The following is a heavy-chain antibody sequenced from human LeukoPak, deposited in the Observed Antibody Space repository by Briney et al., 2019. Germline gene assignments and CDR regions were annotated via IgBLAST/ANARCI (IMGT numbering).Heavy chain of an antibody. CDR1: GDSVISGRFY. V-gene: IGHV4-61*01. CDR3: ARVGSGSFDY. CDR2: IYYNEKT. D-gene: IGHD1-26*01. Sequence: SETLSLTCTVSGDSVISGRFYWSWVRQTPGKGLEWIGYIYYNEKTKYNTALESRVTISLDKSKNQFSMRLTSVTAADTAVYYCARVGSGSFDYWGQGTLVTVSS. J-gene: IGHJ4*02.